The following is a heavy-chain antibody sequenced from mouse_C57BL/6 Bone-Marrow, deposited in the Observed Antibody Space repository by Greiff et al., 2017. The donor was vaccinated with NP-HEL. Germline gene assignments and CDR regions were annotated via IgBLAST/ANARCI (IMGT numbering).Heavy chain of an antibody. V-gene: IGHV5-4*01. D-gene: IGHD1-1*01. CDR1: GFTFSSYA. CDR2: ISDGGSYT. J-gene: IGHJ2*01. CDR3: ARESDPITTVVAPFDY. Sequence: DVKLVESGGGLVKPGGSLKLSCAASGFTFSSYAMSWVRQTPEKRLEWVATISDGGSYTYYPDNVKGRFTISRDNAKNNLYLQMSHLKSEDTAMYYCARESDPITTVVAPFDYWGQGTTLTVSS.